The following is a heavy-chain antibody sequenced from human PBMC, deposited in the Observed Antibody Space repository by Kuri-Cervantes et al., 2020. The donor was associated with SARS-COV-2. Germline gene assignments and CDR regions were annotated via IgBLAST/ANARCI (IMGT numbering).Heavy chain of an antibody. Sequence: GESLKISCAASGFTFNNYWMHWVRQAPGKGLVWVSRLSTDGSRADYADSVKGRFTISRDNAKNTLYLQMNSLRAEDTAVYYCANPITMVRGVIMGLDYWGQGTLVT. CDR2: LSTDGSRA. J-gene: IGHJ4*02. D-gene: IGHD3-10*01. CDR3: ANPITMVRGVIMGLDY. V-gene: IGHV3-74*01. CDR1: GFTFNNYW.